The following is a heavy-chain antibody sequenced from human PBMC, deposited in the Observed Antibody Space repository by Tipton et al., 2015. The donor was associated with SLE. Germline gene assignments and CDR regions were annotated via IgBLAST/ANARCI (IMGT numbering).Heavy chain of an antibody. CDR1: GFTFSYYN. D-gene: IGHD5-12*01. J-gene: IGHJ4*02. CDR2: ISSTGIYI. CDR3: IPRGYSGY. V-gene: IGHV3-21*03. Sequence: GSLRLSCTASGFTFSYYNMNWVRRAPGEGLEWVSSISSTGIYIYNADSLKGRFTISRDNAKNSLYLQMNSLRAEDTAVYYCIPRGYSGYWGQGTLVTVSS.